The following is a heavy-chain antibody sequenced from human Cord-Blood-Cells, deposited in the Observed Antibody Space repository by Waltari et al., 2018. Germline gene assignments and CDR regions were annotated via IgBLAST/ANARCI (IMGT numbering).Heavy chain of an antibody. CDR1: GFTFSSYS. V-gene: IGHV3-48*02. CDR2: ISSSSSTI. D-gene: IGHD3-9*01. CDR3: ARVLTLSSAYYFDY. Sequence: EVQLVESGGGLVQPGGSLRLPCAASGFTFSSYSMNWVRQSPGKGLEWVSYISSSSSTIYYADSVKGRFTISRDNAKNSLYLQMNSLRDEDTAVYYCARVLTLSSAYYFDYWGQGTLVTVSS. J-gene: IGHJ4*02.